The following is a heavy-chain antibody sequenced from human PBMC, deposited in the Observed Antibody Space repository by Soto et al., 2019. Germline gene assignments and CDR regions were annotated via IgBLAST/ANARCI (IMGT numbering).Heavy chain of an antibody. CDR1: GGSISSYY. V-gene: IGHV4-59*12. Sequence: SETLSLTCTVSGGSISSYYWSWIRQPPGKGLEWIGYIYYSGSTNYNPSLKSRVTISVDTSKNQFSLKLSSVTAADTAVYYCARAFYYYGSGSLNWFDPWGQGTLVTVSS. D-gene: IGHD3-10*01. J-gene: IGHJ5*02. CDR2: IYYSGST. CDR3: ARAFYYYGSGSLNWFDP.